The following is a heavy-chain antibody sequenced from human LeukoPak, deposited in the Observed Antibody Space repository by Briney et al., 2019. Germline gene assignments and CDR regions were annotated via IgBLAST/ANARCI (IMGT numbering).Heavy chain of an antibody. CDR1: GGSISSYY. J-gene: IGHJ4*02. D-gene: IGHD4-17*01. V-gene: IGHV4-59*01. CDR3: ARVQVYGEPNFDY. CDR2: IYYSGGT. Sequence: PSETLSLTCTVSGGSISSYYWSWIRQPPGKGLEWIGYIYYSGGTNYNPSLKSRVTISVDTSKNQFSLKLSSMTAADTAVYYCARVQVYGEPNFDYWGQGTLVTVSS.